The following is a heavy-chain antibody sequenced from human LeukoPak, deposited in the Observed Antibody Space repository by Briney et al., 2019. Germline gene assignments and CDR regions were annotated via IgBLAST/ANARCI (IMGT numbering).Heavy chain of an antibody. D-gene: IGHD6-13*01. V-gene: IGHV3-43*02. Sequence: PGGSLRLSCAASGFSFDDYAMHWVRQAPGKGLEWVSLISGDGDSTYYADSVKGRFTISRDNSKDSLYLQMNSLRTEDTALYYCAKDTGITPSGISGFFDFWGQGTLVTDSS. J-gene: IGHJ4*02. CDR3: AKDTGITPSGISGFFDF. CDR2: ISGDGDST. CDR1: GFSFDDYA.